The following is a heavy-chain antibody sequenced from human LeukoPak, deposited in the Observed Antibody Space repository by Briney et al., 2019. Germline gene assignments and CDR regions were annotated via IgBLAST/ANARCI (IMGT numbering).Heavy chain of an antibody. D-gene: IGHD5-18*01. Sequence: GESLRLSCAASGFTFSNYKMNWVRQAPGRGLEWVSSISSTSTYIYYTDSVKGRFTISRDNAKNSLYMQMNSLRAEDTAVYYCAIDPGTVDTPMVPVWDYWGQGTLVTVSS. J-gene: IGHJ4*02. CDR1: GFTFSNYK. CDR2: ISSTSTYI. CDR3: AIDPGTVDTPMVPVWDY. V-gene: IGHV3-21*01.